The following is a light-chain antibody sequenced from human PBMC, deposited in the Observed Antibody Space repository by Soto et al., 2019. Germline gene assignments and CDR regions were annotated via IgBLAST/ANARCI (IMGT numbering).Light chain of an antibody. J-gene: IGLJ1*01. Sequence: QSALTQPASVSGSPGQSITISCTGTSGDIGSYNRVSWYQQHPGKAPKLIIYEVTDRPSGVSNRFSGSKSGNTASLTISGLQAEDEAEYYCSSSTSIHTRACVFGTGTKVTVL. CDR2: EVT. CDR3: SSSTSIHTRACV. CDR1: SGDIGSYNR. V-gene: IGLV2-14*01.